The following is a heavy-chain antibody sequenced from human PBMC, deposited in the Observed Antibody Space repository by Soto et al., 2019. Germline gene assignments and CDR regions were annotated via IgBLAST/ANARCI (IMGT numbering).Heavy chain of an antibody. Sequence: GSLRLSCAASGFTFNTYSMNWVRQAPGKGLEWVSSISSSGTYTYYSDPLKGRITISRDNANNSLYLQMNSLTAEDTAIYFCARGGRASGYDFYYYGMDVWGQGTKVTVSS. J-gene: IGHJ6*02. D-gene: IGHD5-12*01. V-gene: IGHV3-21*01. CDR1: GFTFNTYS. CDR3: ARGGRASGYDFYYYGMDV. CDR2: ISSSGTYT.